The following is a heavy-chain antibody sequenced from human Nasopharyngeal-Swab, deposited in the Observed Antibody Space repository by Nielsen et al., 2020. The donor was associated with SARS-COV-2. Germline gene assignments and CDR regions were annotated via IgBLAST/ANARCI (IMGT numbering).Heavy chain of an antibody. CDR1: GGTFSSYA. CDR2: IIPIFGIA. V-gene: IGHV1-69*04. J-gene: IGHJ6*02. CDR3: ASQGGGDYYDSRRYYNYVMDV. D-gene: IGHD3-22*01. Sequence: SVKVSCKASGGTFSSYAISRVRQAPGQGLEWMGRIIPIFGIANYAQKLQGRVTITADKSTSTAYMELSSLRSEDTAVYYCASQGGGDYYDSRRYYNYVMDVWGQGTTVTVSS.